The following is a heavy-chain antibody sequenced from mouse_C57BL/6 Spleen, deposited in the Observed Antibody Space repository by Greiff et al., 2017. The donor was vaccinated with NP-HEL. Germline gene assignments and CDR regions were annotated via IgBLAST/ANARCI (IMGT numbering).Heavy chain of an antibody. J-gene: IGHJ4*01. CDR3: ARYIRYGGNAMDY. Sequence: QQSCKASGYTFTSYWMHWVKQRPGRGLEWIGRIDPNSGGTKYNEKFKSKATLTVDKPSSTAYMQLSSLTSEDSAVYYCARYIRYGGNAMDYWGQGTSVTVSA. V-gene: IGHV1-72*01. CDR1: GYTFTSYW. CDR2: IDPNSGGT. D-gene: IGHD1-1*01.